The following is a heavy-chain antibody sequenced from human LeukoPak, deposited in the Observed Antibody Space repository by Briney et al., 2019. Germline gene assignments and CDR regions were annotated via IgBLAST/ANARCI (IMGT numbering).Heavy chain of an antibody. V-gene: IGHV3-43*02. CDR3: ARESGKFDY. Sequence: SGGSLRLSCVASGLPIGDFAMHWVRQAPGQGLEWVSLISGDGVSTFFTDSVKGRFSISRDNSKNSLFLEMSSLGTEDTAMYYCARESGKFDYWGQGTLVAVSS. CDR2: ISGDGVST. CDR1: GLPIGDFA. J-gene: IGHJ4*02.